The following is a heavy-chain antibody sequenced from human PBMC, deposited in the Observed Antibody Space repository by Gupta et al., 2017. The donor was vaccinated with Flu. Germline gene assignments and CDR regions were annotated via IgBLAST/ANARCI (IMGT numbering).Heavy chain of an antibody. CDR1: GYTFTSYY. Sequence: QVQLVQSGAEVKKPGASVKVSCKASGYTFTSYYMHWVRQAPGQGLEWMGIINPSGGSTSYAQKFQGRVTMTRDTSTSTVYMELSSLRSEDTAVYYCARVGYSGYDFVGLGYWGQGTLVTVSS. CDR3: ARVGYSGYDFVGLGY. CDR2: INPSGGST. V-gene: IGHV1-46*01. J-gene: IGHJ4*02. D-gene: IGHD5-12*01.